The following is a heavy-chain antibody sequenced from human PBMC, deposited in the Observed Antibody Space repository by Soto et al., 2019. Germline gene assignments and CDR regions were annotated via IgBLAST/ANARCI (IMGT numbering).Heavy chain of an antibody. D-gene: IGHD4-17*01. CDR2: ISSSSSYI. V-gene: IGHV3-21*01. Sequence: EVQLVESGGGLVKPGGSLRLSCAASGFTFSSYSMNWVRQAPGKGLEWVSSISSSSSYIYYAASVKGRFTISRDNAKNSLYLQMNSLRAEDTAVYYCAPLDTVTTSYWGQGTLVTVSS. CDR3: APLDTVTTSY. J-gene: IGHJ4*02. CDR1: GFTFSSYS.